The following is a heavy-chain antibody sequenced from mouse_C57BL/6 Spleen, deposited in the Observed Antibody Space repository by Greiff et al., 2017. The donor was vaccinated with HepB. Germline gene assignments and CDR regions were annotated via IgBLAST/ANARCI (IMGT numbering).Heavy chain of an antibody. D-gene: IGHD2-4*01. V-gene: IGHV1-82*01. Sequence: VQRVESGPELVKPGASVKISCKASGYAFSSSWMNWVKQRPGKGLEWIGRIYPGDGDTNYNGKFKGKATLTADKSSSTAYMQLSSLTSEDSAVYFCARDDYDEPPYAMDYWGQGTSVTVSS. CDR3: ARDDYDEPPYAMDY. CDR1: GYAFSSSW. J-gene: IGHJ4*01. CDR2: IYPGDGDT.